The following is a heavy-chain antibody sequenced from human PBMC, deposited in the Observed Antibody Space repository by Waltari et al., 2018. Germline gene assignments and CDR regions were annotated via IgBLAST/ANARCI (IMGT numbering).Heavy chain of an antibody. CDR2: ISYDGSNK. V-gene: IGHV3-30*18. Sequence: QVQLVESGGGVVQPGRSLRLSCAASGFTFSSYGRHGVRQAPGKGLEGVAVISYDGSNKYYADSVKGRFTISRDNSKNTLYLQMNSLRAEDTAVYYCAKGSHYYGSGTTGAFMVWGQGTLVTVSS. CDR1: GFTFSSYG. J-gene: IGHJ4*02. D-gene: IGHD3-10*01. CDR3: AKGSHYYGSGTTGAFMV.